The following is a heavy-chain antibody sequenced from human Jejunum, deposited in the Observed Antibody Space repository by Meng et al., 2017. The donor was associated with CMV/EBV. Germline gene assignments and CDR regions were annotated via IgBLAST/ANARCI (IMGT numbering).Heavy chain of an antibody. V-gene: IGHV1-69*02. CDR1: GDAVNTHT. CDR2: IIPIRGLA. CDR3: ARLAECSGGNCYFDY. Sequence: SGDAVNTHTINWGRQAPGQGLEWLGGIIPIRGLATYSQKFQGRVTITADKTTSTAYMELSSLRSEDRAVYYCARLAECSGGNCYFDYWGQGTLVTVSS. J-gene: IGHJ4*02. D-gene: IGHD2-15*01.